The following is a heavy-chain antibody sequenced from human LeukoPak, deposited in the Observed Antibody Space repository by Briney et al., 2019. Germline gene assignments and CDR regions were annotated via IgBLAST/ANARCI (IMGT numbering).Heavy chain of an antibody. CDR3: ATRPPYCTNGVCGYYYYYGMDV. V-gene: IGHV1-24*01. CDR1: GYTLTELS. D-gene: IGHD2-8*01. J-gene: IGHJ6*02. Sequence: ASVTVSCKVSGYTLTELSMHWVRQAPGKGLEWMGGFYPEDGETIYAQKFQGRVTMTEDTSTDTAYMELSSLRSEDTAVYYCATRPPYCTNGVCGYYYYYGMDVWGQGTTVTVSS. CDR2: FYPEDGET.